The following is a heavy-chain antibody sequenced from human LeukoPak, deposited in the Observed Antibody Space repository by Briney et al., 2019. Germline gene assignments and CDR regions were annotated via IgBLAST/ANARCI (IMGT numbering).Heavy chain of an antibody. CDR3: ASTKDCSGGSCYSAFDI. CDR1: GFTFTGYY. V-gene: IGHV1-69*06. CDR2: IIPIFGTA. D-gene: IGHD2-15*01. Sequence: SVKVSCKASGFTFTGYYMHWVRQAPGQGLEWMGGIIPIFGTANYAQKSQGRVTITADKSTSTAYMELSSLRSEDTAVYYCASTKDCSGGSCYSAFDIWGQGTMVTVSS. J-gene: IGHJ3*02.